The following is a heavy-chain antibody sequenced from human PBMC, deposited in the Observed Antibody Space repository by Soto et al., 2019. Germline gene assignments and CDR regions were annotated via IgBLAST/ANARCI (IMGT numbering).Heavy chain of an antibody. D-gene: IGHD6-19*01. Sequence: SETLSLTCAVSGGSISSGGYSWSWIRQPPGKGLEWIGYIYHSGSTYYNPSLKSRVTISVDTSKNQFSLKLNSVTPADTAVYYCARGYTSGWYYFDSWGQGTLVTVSS. CDR3: ARGYTSGWYYFDS. CDR1: GGSISSGGYS. CDR2: IYHSGST. J-gene: IGHJ4*02. V-gene: IGHV4-30-2*01.